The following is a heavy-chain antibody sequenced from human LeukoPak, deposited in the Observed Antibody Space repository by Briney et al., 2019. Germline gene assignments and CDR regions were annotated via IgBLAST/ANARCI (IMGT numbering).Heavy chain of an antibody. D-gene: IGHD3-10*01. CDR1: GGSTNTYC. V-gene: IGHV4-4*07. J-gene: IGHJ4*02. CDR3: ARGRGSLTY. CDR2: IYPSGST. Sequence: SETLSLTCTVSGGSTNTYCWSWIRQPAEKGLGWIGRIYPSGSTYYNPSLKSRVTISIDKSKNQFSLRLTSVTAADTAVYYCARGRGSLTYWGQGTLATVSS.